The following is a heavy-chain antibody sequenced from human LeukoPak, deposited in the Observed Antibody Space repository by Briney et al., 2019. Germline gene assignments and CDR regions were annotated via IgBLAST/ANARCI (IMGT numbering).Heavy chain of an antibody. D-gene: IGHD3-10*01. CDR1: GYRFSSYW. Sequence: GESLNISCKGSGYRFSSYWIGWVRHMRGKGLEWMGIIYPGDSDTRYSPSFQGQVTISADKSTTTAYLQWSSLKASDNAMYYCARLYYGSGSYYNLPLDYWGQGTLVTVSS. J-gene: IGHJ4*02. V-gene: IGHV5-51*01. CDR3: ARLYYGSGSYYNLPLDY. CDR2: IYPGDSDT.